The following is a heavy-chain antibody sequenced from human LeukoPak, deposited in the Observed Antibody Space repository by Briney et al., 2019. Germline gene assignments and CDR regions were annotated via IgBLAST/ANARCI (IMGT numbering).Heavy chain of an antibody. CDR2: INPNSGGT. J-gene: IGHJ3*02. D-gene: IGHD1-26*01. CDR3: ARVVLAGATSDAFDI. V-gene: IGHV1-2*02. CDR1: GYTFTGYY. Sequence: GASVKVSCKASGYTFTGYYMHWVRQAPGQGLEWMGWINPNSGGTNYAQKFQGRVTMTRDTSISTAYMELRSLRSDDTAVYYCARVVLAGATSDAFDIWGQGTMVTVSS.